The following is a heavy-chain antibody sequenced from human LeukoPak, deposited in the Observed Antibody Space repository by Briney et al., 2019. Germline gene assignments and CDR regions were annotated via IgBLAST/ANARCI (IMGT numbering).Heavy chain of an antibody. CDR3: ARDYLYYYGSGSPWMPSS. V-gene: IGHV1-2*02. D-gene: IGHD3-10*01. J-gene: IGHJ4*02. CDR1: GCTFTGYY. Sequence: ASVKVSCKASGCTFTGYYMHWVRQAPGQGLEWMGWINPNSGGTNYAQKFQGRVTMTRDTTISTAYMELSRLRSDDTAVYYCARDYLYYYGSGSPWMPSSWGQGTLVTVSS. CDR2: INPNSGGT.